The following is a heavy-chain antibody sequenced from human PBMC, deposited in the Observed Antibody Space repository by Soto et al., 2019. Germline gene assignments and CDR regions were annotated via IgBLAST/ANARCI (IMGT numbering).Heavy chain of an antibody. CDR3: ARVGCSTSCYSRVTSGFDY. D-gene: IGHD2-2*01. CDR1: GGSISSGGYY. CDR2: IYYSGST. J-gene: IGHJ4*02. Sequence: SETLSLTCTVSGGSISSGGYYWSWIRQHPGKGLEWIGYIYYSGSTYYNPSLKSRVTISVDTSKNQFSLKLSSVTAADTAVYYCARVGCSTSCYSRVTSGFDYWGQGTRVTVSS. V-gene: IGHV4-31*03.